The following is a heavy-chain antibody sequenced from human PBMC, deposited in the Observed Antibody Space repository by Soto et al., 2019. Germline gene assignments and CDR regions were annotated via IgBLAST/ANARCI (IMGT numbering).Heavy chain of an antibody. V-gene: IGHV3-23*01. CDR3: GKLPMILWGPRRVYFDF. J-gene: IGHJ4*02. D-gene: IGHD3-22*01. CDR2: ITGRRGTT. CDR1: GFTFSSYA. Sequence: GSLRLPCAASGFTFSSYAMSWVRQAPGKGLEWVSTITGRRGTTYYAPSVKGRFTISRDNSTDTLYLQMSSLRAEDTAPYYCGKLPMILWGPRRVYFDFWGRGTLVIVSS.